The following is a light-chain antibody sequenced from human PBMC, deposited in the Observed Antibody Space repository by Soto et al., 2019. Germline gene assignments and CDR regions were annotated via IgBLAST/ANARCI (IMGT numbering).Light chain of an antibody. CDR2: EVS. J-gene: IGLJ2*01. CDR3: SSYTSSSTVV. V-gene: IGLV2-14*01. CDR1: SSDVRGYNS. Sequence: SVLTQPASVSGSPGQSITVSCTGTSSDVRGYNSVSSYQQHPGKAPILLIYEVSNRPSGLSNRFSGSKSGNTASLTISGLQAEDEADYYCSSYTSSSTVVFGGGTKVTVL.